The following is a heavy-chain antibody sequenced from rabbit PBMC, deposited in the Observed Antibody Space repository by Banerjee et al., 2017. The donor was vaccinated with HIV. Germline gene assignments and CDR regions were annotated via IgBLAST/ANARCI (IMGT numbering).Heavy chain of an antibody. CDR1: GFSFSSSYW. V-gene: IGHV1S45*01. D-gene: IGHD6-1*01. CDR2: IYAGSGGGT. Sequence: QEQLEESGGDLVKPEGSLTLTCTASGFSFSSSYWICWVRQAPGKGLEWIACIYAGSGGGTYYASWAKGRFTISKTSSTTVTLQMTSLTAADTATYFRARYYPYADAGYVYARLGYGMDLWGPGTLVTVS. CDR3: ARYYPYADAGYVYARLGYGMDL. J-gene: IGHJ6*01.